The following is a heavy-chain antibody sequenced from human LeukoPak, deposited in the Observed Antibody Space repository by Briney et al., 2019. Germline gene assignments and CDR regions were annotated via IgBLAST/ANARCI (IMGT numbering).Heavy chain of an antibody. D-gene: IGHD2-2*01. Sequence: GGSLRLSCAASGXTFSSYAMTWVRQAPGKGLEWVSSISSTSAHIFYADSVKGRFSISRDNAKNSLYLQMNSLRVEDTAVYYCTSRYCTTTNCYSFDNWGQGTLVTVSS. CDR1: GXTFSSYA. J-gene: IGHJ3*02. CDR3: TSRYCTTTNCYSFDN. V-gene: IGHV3-21*01. CDR2: ISSTSAHI.